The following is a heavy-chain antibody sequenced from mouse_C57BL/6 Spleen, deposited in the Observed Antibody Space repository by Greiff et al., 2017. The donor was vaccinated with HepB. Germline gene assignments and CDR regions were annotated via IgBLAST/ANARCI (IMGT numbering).Heavy chain of an antibody. J-gene: IGHJ4*01. D-gene: IGHD4-1*01. CDR3: ARWALTGTGAMDY. CDR1: GYTFTSYW. V-gene: IGHV1-50*01. Sequence: QVQLQQPGAELVKPGASVKLSCKASGYTFTSYWMQWVKQRPGQGLEWIGEIDPSDSYTNYNQKFKGKATLTVDTSSSTAYMQLSSLTSEDSAVYYCARWALTGTGAMDYWGQGTSVTVSS. CDR2: IDPSDSYT.